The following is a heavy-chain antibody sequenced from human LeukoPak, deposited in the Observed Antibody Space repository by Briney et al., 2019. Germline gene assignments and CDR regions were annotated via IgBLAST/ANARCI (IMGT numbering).Heavy chain of an antibody. J-gene: IGHJ4*02. D-gene: IGHD3-22*01. CDR2: LYSSGNT. Sequence: SETLSLTCTVSGGSISSYYWSWIRQPAGKGLEWIGRLYSSGNTNYNPSLKSRVTMSVDTTKNQFSLRLSSVTAADTAVYYCARGASGYYYGWGEGILVTVSS. CDR1: GGSISSYY. CDR3: ARGASGYYYG. V-gene: IGHV4-4*07.